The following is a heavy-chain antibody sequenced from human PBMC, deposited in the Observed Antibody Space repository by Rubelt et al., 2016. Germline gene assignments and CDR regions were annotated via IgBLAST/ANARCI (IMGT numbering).Heavy chain of an antibody. V-gene: IGHV4-59*08. CDR2: IFSTGAA. CDR3: ARHRTSDGFYGVLDY. D-gene: IGHD3-3*01. J-gene: IGHJ4*02. Sequence: GLEWIAFIFSTGAANYSPSLESRVTISMDTSKRQVSLKLNSVTAADTAVYYCARHRTSDGFYGVLDYWGQGTFVTVSS.